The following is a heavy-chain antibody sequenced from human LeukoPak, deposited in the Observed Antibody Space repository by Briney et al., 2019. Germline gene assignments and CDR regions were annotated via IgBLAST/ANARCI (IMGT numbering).Heavy chain of an antibody. J-gene: IGHJ3*02. D-gene: IGHD1-26*01. CDR1: GFTFSSYG. CDR3: ARDPGSTQTLHDAFDI. Sequence: GGSLRLSCAASGFTFSSYGMHWVRQAPGKGLEWVTFIRYDGSNKYYADSVKGRFTISRDNARNSVYLQMNSLRAEDTAVYYCARDPGSTQTLHDAFDIWGQGTMVTVSS. V-gene: IGHV3-30*02. CDR2: IRYDGSNK.